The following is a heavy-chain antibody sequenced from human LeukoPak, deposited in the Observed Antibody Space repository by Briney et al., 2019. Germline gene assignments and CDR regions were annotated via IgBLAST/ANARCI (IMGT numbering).Heavy chain of an antibody. J-gene: IGHJ4*02. CDR2: ISGSGGST. V-gene: IGHV3-23*01. CDR3: AKRSSGDDY. Sequence: GGSLRLSCAASGFTFSSYAMSWVRQAPGKGLEWVSAISGSGGSTYFAGSVKGRFTISRDNAKNTLYLQMNSLRAEDTAVYYCAKRSSGDDYWGQGTLVTVSS. D-gene: IGHD6-19*01. CDR1: GFTFSSYA.